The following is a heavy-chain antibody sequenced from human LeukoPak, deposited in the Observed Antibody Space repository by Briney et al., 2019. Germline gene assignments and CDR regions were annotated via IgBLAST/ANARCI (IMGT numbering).Heavy chain of an antibody. V-gene: IGHV5-51*01. CDR2: IYPGGSDT. CDR1: GYSFTSSW. J-gene: IGHJ4*02. CDR3: ARIRDGYNSLFDC. D-gene: IGHD5-24*01. Sequence: GESLKISCKGSGYSFTSSWIGWVRQLPGKGLEWMGIIYPGGSDTTYSPSFQGLVTMSADKSIRTAYLQWSSLKASDTAMYYCARIRDGYNSLFDCWGQGTLVTVSS.